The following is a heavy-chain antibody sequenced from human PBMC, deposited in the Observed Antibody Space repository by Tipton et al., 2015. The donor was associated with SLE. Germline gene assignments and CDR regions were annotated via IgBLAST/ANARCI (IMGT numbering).Heavy chain of an antibody. CDR2: LYSSGYNA. Sequence: SLRLSCAASGFTFSSYAMTWVRQAPGKGLEWVSVLYSSGYNALYADSVKGRFTVSRDNSKNTLYLQMNSLRAEDTAIYYCARDRSSGDADLTFDSWGQGTLVTVSS. CDR3: ARDRSSGDADLTFDS. J-gene: IGHJ4*02. CDR1: GFTFSSYA. D-gene: IGHD1-26*01. V-gene: IGHV3-23*03.